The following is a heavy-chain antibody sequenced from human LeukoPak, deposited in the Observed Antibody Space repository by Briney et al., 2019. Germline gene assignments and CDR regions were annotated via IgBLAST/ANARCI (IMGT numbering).Heavy chain of an antibody. CDR3: ARVDDSGYGKFDP. D-gene: IGHD5-12*01. V-gene: IGHV4-31*03. CDR1: GDSISSGDYY. J-gene: IGHJ5*02. Sequence: PSETLSLTCSVSGDSISSGDYYWSWIRQHPGKGLEWFGYISYSGRTYYNPSHKSRLTVSVDTSKNQFSLEVTSVTAADTAMYYCARVDDSGYGKFDPWGQGALVTVSS. CDR2: ISYSGRT.